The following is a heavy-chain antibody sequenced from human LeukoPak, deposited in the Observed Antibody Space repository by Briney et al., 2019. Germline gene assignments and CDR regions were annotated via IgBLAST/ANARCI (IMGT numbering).Heavy chain of an antibody. CDR1: GFTFTSSA. D-gene: IGHD6-19*01. CDR2: IVVGSGNT. CDR3: ARRVAVARRDAFDI. J-gene: IGHJ3*02. V-gene: IGHV1-58*02. Sequence: GTSVKVSCKASGFTFTSSAMQWVRQARGQRLEWIGWIVVGSGNTNYAQKFQERVTITRDMSTSTAYMELRSLRSDDTAVYYCARRVAVARRDAFDIWGQGTMVTVSS.